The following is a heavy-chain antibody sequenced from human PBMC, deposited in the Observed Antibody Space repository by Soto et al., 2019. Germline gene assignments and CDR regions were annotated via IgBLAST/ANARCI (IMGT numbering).Heavy chain of an antibody. D-gene: IGHD4-4*01. CDR1: GFTFSSYA. J-gene: IGHJ6*02. CDR2: ISGSGGST. Sequence: GGSLRLSCAASGFTFSSYAMSWVRQAPGKGLEWVSAISGSGGSTYYADSVKGRFTISRDNSKNTLYLQMNSLRAEDTAVYYCAKDLSFGNNYYHYYYGMDVWGQGTTVTVSS. CDR3: AKDLSFGNNYYHYYYGMDV. V-gene: IGHV3-23*01.